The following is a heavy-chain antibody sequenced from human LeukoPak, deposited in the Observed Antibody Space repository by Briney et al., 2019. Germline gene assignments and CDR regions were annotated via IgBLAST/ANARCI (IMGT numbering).Heavy chain of an antibody. V-gene: IGHV3-23*01. D-gene: IGHD6-6*01. CDR3: AKDKEYSSSKFDY. J-gene: IGHJ4*02. Sequence: GGSLRLSCAASGFTFSSYAMSWVRHAPGKGLEWVSAISGSGGSTYYADSVKGRFTISRDNSKNTLHLQMNSLRAEDTAVYYCAKDKEYSSSKFDYWGQGTLVTVSS. CDR1: GFTFSSYA. CDR2: ISGSGGST.